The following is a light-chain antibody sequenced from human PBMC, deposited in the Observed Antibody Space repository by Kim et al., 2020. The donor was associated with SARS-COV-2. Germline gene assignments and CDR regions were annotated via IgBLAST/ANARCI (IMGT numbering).Light chain of an antibody. Sequence: LSPGERATLSCRASQSISGNLGWYQQKPGQAPRLLIYDASTRATGIPARFSGSGSGTDFTLTISSLEPEDFAVYYCQNGHYWVWTFGQGTKVDIK. V-gene: IGKV3-11*01. CDR2: DAS. CDR3: QNGHYWVWT. CDR1: QSISGN. J-gene: IGKJ1*01.